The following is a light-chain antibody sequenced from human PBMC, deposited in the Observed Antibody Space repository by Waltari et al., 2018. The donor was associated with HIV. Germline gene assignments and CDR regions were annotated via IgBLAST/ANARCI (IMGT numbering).Light chain of an antibody. CDR1: NSNIGSTYA. CDR2: ANN. J-gene: IGLJ3*02. CDR3: QSYDSRLSAWV. V-gene: IGLV1-40*01. Sequence: QSVLTQPPSVSGAPGQRATISCTGSNSNIGSTYAVHWYQLLPGKAPKLLIYANNNRPSGVPDRFSGSKSGASASLAITGLQAEDEADYSCQSYDSRLSAWVFGGGTKVTVL.